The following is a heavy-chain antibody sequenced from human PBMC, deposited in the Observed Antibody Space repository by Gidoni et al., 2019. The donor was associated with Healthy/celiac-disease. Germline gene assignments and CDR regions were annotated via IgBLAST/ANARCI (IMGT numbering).Heavy chain of an antibody. CDR2: VSSSSSTI. V-gene: IGHV3-48*02. Sequence: EVQLVESGGGLVQPGGSLRLSCAACGFTCRIYSMNWVRKAPGRGLEWVAYVSSSSSTICYADSVKGRFTISRDNAKNSLYLQMNSLRDEDTAVYYCARGTEEWSGYYKEYFQHWGQGTLVTVSS. CDR1: GFTCRIYS. CDR3: ARGTEEWSGYYKEYFQH. D-gene: IGHD3-3*01. J-gene: IGHJ1*01.